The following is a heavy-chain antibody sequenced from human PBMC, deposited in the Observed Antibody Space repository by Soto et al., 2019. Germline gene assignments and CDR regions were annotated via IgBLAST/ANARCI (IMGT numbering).Heavy chain of an antibody. CDR3: ASPWPYDSSGYFNY. Sequence: GSLRLSCAASGFTFSSYSMNWVRQAPGKGLEWVSSISSSSSYIYYADSVKGRFTISRDNAKNSLYLQMNSLRAEDTAVYYCASPWPYDSSGYFNYWGQGTLVTVSS. J-gene: IGHJ4*02. CDR1: GFTFSSYS. CDR2: ISSSSSYI. D-gene: IGHD3-22*01. V-gene: IGHV3-21*01.